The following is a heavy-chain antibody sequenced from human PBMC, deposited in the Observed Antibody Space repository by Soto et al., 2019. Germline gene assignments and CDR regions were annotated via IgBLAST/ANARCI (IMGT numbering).Heavy chain of an antibody. V-gene: IGHV3-23*01. Sequence: GGSLRLSCAASGFTFSSYAMSWVRQAPGKGLEWVSAISGSGGSTYYADSVKGRFTISRDNSKNTLYLQMNSLRAEDTAVYYCAKHGPLYDYVWGSYRSGHYFDYWGQGTLVTVSS. D-gene: IGHD3-16*01. CDR3: AKHGPLYDYVWGSYRSGHYFDY. J-gene: IGHJ4*02. CDR1: GFTFSSYA. CDR2: ISGSGGST.